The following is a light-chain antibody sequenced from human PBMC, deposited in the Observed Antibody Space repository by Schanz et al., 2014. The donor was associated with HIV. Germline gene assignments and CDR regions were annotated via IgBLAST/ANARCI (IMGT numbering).Light chain of an antibody. CDR2: GVD. J-gene: IGLJ3*02. CDR3: SSYTTSRTWV. CDR1: SSDVGGYNY. Sequence: QSALTQPASVSGSPGQSITISCTGTSSDVGGYNYVSWFQQQSGKAPKLVISGVDYRPSGVSSRFSGYKSGDTASLTISGLQAEDEADFYCSSYTTSRTWVFGGGTKLTVL. V-gene: IGLV2-14*01.